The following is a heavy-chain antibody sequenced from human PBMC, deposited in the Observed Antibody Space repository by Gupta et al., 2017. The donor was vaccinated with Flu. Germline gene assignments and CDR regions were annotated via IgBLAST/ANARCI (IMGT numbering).Heavy chain of an antibody. J-gene: IGHJ3*02. CDR1: GGSISSYY. CDR3: ARDRSGFYGDYVGFGAFDI. CDR2: IYYSGST. Sequence: QVQLQESDPGLVKPSETLSRTCTVSGGSISSYYWSWIRQPPGKGLEWIGYIYYSGSTNYNPSLKSRVTISVDTSKNQFSLRLSSVTAADTAVYYCARDRSGFYGDYVGFGAFDIWGQGTMVTVSS. V-gene: IGHV4-59*01. D-gene: IGHD4-17*01.